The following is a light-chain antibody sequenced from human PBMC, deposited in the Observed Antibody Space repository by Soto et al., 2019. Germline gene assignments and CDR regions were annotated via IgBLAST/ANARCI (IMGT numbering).Light chain of an antibody. Sequence: DIKMTQSPSTLSASVGDRVTITCRASQTISSWLAWYQQKPGKAPKLLIYQSSTLARGVPSKYSGIGSGTEFTLTLRTLQPDDFATYYCHQYDGYSWTCGQGAKVEIK. J-gene: IGKJ1*01. CDR2: QSS. V-gene: IGKV1-5*03. CDR1: QTISSW. CDR3: HQYDGYSWT.